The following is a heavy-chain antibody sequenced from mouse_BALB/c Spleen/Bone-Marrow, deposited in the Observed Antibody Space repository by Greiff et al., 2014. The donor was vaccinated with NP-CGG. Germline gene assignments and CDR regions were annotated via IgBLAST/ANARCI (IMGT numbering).Heavy chain of an antibody. Sequence: LEESGAELARPGASVKMSCKASGYTFTSYTIQWVKRRPGQGLEWVGYIVPSSGYTDYNQNFKDKTTLTADKSSSTAYMQLSSLTSAGSAVYYCAREARTGAWFAYWGQGTLVTVSA. CDR2: IVPSSGYT. CDR1: GYTFTSYT. D-gene: IGHD4-1*01. V-gene: IGHV1-4*02. CDR3: AREARTGAWFAY. J-gene: IGHJ3*01.